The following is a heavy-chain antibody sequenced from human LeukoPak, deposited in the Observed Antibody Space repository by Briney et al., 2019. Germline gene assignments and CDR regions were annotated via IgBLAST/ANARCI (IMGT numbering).Heavy chain of an antibody. J-gene: IGHJ4*02. Sequence: PGGSLRLSCAASGFTFSNAWMSWVRQAPGKGLEWVGRIKSKTDGRTTDYAAPVKGRFTISRDDSKNTLYLQMNSLKTEDTAVYYCTTDRLRSDYWGQGTLVTVSS. D-gene: IGHD1-26*01. CDR3: TTDRLRSDY. CDR2: IKSKTDGRTT. V-gene: IGHV3-15*01. CDR1: GFTFSNAW.